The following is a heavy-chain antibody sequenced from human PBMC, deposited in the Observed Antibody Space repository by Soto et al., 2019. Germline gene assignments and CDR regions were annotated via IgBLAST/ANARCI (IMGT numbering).Heavy chain of an antibody. CDR2: INGDGSVT. Sequence: EVQLVESGGGLVQPGGSLRLSCTASGFTFSGFWMHWVRQAPGKGLVWVSRINGDGSVTNYADSVKGGFTISRDNAKNTLYLQMNSLRVEDTAVYYCVRVKETSGWGAFDYWGQGTLVTVSS. D-gene: IGHD6-19*01. J-gene: IGHJ4*02. CDR3: VRVKETSGWGAFDY. CDR1: GFTFSGFW. V-gene: IGHV3-74*01.